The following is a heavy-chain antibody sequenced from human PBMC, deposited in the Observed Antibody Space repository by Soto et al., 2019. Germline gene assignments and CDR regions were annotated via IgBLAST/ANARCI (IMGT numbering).Heavy chain of an antibody. J-gene: IGHJ4*02. CDR2: IYYSGST. D-gene: IGHD3-10*01. CDR3: ARVGTDYGSGSPYYSDY. V-gene: IGHV4-59*12. Sequence: NLSLTFTVSGGSISSYYWSWIRQPPGKGLEWIGYIYYSGSTNYNPSLKSRVTISVDNAKSSVNLQMNSLRGEDTAVYYCARVGTDYGSGSPYYSDYWGQGTLVTVSS. CDR1: GGSISSYY.